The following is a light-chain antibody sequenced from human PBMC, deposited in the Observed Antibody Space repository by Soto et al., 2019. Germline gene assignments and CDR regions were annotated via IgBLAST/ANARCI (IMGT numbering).Light chain of an antibody. Sequence: SYELTQPPSVSVAPGQTARITCGGDNIGSKSVHWYQQKPGQAPVLAVYDNSDRPSGIPERFSGSKSGNTASLTISGLQAEDEAEYYCSSYTNINTRACVFGTGTKVTVL. V-gene: IGLV3-21*02. CDR2: DNS. CDR1: NIGSKS. CDR3: SSYTNINTRACV. J-gene: IGLJ1*01.